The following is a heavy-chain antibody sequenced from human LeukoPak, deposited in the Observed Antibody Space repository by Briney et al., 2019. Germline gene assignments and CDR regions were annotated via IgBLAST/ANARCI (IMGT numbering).Heavy chain of an antibody. Sequence: GGSLRLSCAASGFTFSSYAMSWVRQAPGKGLEWVSAINGSGGSTYYADSVKGRFTISRDNSKNTLYLQMNSLRAEDTAVYYCAKWGSSSSAYYYYYMDVWGKGTTVTVSS. D-gene: IGHD6-6*01. CDR3: AKWGSSSSAYYYYYMDV. V-gene: IGHV3-23*01. CDR1: GFTFSSYA. J-gene: IGHJ6*03. CDR2: INGSGGST.